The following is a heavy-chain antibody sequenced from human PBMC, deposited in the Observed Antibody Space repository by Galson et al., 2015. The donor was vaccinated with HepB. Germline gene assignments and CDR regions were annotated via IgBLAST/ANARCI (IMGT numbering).Heavy chain of an antibody. Sequence: PALVKPTQTLTLTCTFSGFSLSTTAVGVGWIRQPPGKALEWLALIYWTDYKRYSPSLETKLTITKDTSKNQVVLTMTDMDPVDTAAYYCARYVWGNYRYPDYWGQGTLVTVSS. J-gene: IGHJ4*02. V-gene: IGHV2-5*01. D-gene: IGHD3-16*02. CDR1: GFSLSTTAVG. CDR2: IYWTDYK. CDR3: ARYVWGNYRYPDY.